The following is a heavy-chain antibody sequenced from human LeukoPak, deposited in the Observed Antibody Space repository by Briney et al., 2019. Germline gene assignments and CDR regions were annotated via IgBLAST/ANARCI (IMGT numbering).Heavy chain of an antibody. CDR2: ISSSSSYI. D-gene: IGHD6-19*01. CDR3: ARRSSSGWRVEEGAFDI. CDR1: GFTFSSYS. Sequence: GSLRLSCAASGFTFSSYSMNWVRQAPGKGLEWVSSISSSSSYIYYADSVKGRFTISRDNAKNSLYLQMNSLRAEDTAVYYCARRSSSGWRVEEGAFDIWGQGTMVTVSS. V-gene: IGHV3-21*01. J-gene: IGHJ3*02.